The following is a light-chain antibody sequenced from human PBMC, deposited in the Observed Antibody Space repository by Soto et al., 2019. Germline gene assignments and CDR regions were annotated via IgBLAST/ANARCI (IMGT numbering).Light chain of an antibody. V-gene: IGKV1-5*01. CDR3: QQYNSYSLFT. CDR2: DAS. J-gene: IGKJ4*01. CDR1: QSINSW. Sequence: IQMTQSPSTLSASVGDRVTITCRASQSINSWLAWYQQKPGKAPKLLIFDASTLEGGVPSRFSGSGSGTEFTLTISSLQPDDLATYYCQQYNSYSLFTFGGGTKVEIK.